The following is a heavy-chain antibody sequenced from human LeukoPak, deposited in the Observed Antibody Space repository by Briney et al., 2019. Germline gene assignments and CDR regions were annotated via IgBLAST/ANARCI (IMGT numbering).Heavy chain of an antibody. CDR1: GFTFSSYA. D-gene: IGHD3-3*01. CDR3: AKVIHGYYTPSFDY. CDR2: ISYDGSNK. J-gene: IGHJ4*02. V-gene: IGHV3-30-3*01. Sequence: GGSLRLSCAASGFTFSSYAMHWVRQAPGKGLEWVAVISYDGSNKYYADSVKGRFTISRDNSKNTLYLQMNSLRAEDTAVYYCAKVIHGYYTPSFDYWGQGTLVTVSS.